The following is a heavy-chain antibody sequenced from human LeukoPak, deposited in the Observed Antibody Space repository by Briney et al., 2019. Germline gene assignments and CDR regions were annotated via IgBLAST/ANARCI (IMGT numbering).Heavy chain of an antibody. Sequence: GGSLRLSCAASGFTFSGYYMSWVRQAPGKGLEWVSCIGSSSTYTNYADSVKGRFTISRDNAKNSLYLQMDGLRAEDTAVYYCARDRGAEAATWFDYWGQGTLVTVSS. V-gene: IGHV3-11*05. J-gene: IGHJ4*02. D-gene: IGHD6-19*01. CDR3: ARDRGAEAATWFDY. CDR2: IGSSSTYT. CDR1: GFTFSGYY.